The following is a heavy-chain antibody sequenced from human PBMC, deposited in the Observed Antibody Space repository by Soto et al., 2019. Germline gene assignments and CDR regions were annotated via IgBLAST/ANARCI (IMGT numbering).Heavy chain of an antibody. D-gene: IGHD2-21*02. CDR3: ATMGFCGPGCYSFDY. Sequence: ASLKVCCQFSGDTLRELAIRWVRQAPGKGFEWMGGFDPEGSDTIYAQKFQGRVTMTSDTSTETAYMELESLTSEDTAFYYCATMGFCGPGCYSFDYWGQGTLVTVPS. V-gene: IGHV1-24*01. CDR2: FDPEGSDT. J-gene: IGHJ4*02. CDR1: GDTLRELA.